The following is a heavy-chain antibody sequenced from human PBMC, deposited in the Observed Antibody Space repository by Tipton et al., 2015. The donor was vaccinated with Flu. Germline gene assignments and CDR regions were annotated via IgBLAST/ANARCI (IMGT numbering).Heavy chain of an antibody. CDR1: GDSISSGSYC. V-gene: IGHV4-61*02. J-gene: IGHJ3*02. CDR3: ARAKSGAFDI. CDR2: IYTTGTT. Sequence: TLSLTCTVSGDSISSGSYCWSWIRQPAGKGLEWIGRIYTTGTTNYNPSLKSRLTISVDTAKNQFSLKLTSVTAADTAMYYCARAKSGAFDIWGQGTGVTVSS.